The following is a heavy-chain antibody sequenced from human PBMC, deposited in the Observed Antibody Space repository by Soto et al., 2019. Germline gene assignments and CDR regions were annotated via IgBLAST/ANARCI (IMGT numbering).Heavy chain of an antibody. V-gene: IGHV3-33*01. CDR2: IWYDGSNK. D-gene: IGHD3-10*01. Sequence: QVQLVESGGGVVQPGRSLRLSCAASGFTFSSYGMHWVRQAPGKGLEWVAVIWYDGSNKYYADSVKGRFTISRDNSKNALYLQMNSLRAKDTAVYYYARDRGYYFDYWGQGTLVTVSS. J-gene: IGHJ4*02. CDR1: GFTFSSYG. CDR3: ARDRGYYFDY.